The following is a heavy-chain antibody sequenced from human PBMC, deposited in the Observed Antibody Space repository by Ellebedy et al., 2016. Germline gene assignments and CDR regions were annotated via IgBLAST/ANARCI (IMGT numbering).Heavy chain of an antibody. Sequence: GGSLRLSXAASGFTLSSYVMSWVRQAPGKGLEWVSASSGSGGDTYYADSVKGRFTISRDNSKNTLYLQMNSLRAEDTAVYYCARGGYTMVRGVITHDAFDIWGQGTMVTVSS. J-gene: IGHJ3*02. CDR3: ARGGYTMVRGVITHDAFDI. CDR2: SSGSGGDT. V-gene: IGHV3-23*01. D-gene: IGHD3-10*01. CDR1: GFTLSSYV.